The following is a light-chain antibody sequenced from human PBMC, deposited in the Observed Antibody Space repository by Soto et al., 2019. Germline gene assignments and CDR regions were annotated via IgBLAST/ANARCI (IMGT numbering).Light chain of an antibody. J-gene: IGKJ1*01. CDR2: GAS. V-gene: IGKV3-15*01. CDR3: QQYNNWPPST. CDR1: QSVSSN. Sequence: EIVLTQSPGTLSLSPGERATLSCRASQSVSSNLACYQQKPGQAPRLLLYGASTRATGIPARFSGSGSGTEFTLTISSLQSEDFAVDYCQQYNNWPPSTFGQGTKVDIK.